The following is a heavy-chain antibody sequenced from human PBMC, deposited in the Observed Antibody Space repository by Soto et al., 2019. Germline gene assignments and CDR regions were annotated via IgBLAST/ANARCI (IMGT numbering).Heavy chain of an antibody. D-gene: IGHD3-22*01. CDR2: ISSSSSTI. CDR3: ARPRVGYYDSSGYYYRSDWYFDL. V-gene: IGHV3-48*02. J-gene: IGHJ2*01. CDR1: GFTFSSYS. Sequence: EVQLVECGGGLVQPGGSLRLSCAASGFTFSSYSMNWVRQAPGKGLEWVSYISSSSSTIYYADSVKGRFTICRDNAKNSLYLQMNSLRDEDTAVYYCARPRVGYYDSSGYYYRSDWYFDLWGRATLVTVSS.